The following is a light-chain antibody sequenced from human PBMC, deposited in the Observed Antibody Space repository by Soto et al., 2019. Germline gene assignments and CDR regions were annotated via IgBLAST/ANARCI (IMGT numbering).Light chain of an antibody. Sequence: DIQMTQSPSSLSASVGDSVTITCRASQSISNYLNWYQQKPGKAPKLLVYGASSLQSGVPSRFSGSGSGTDFTLTISSLQPEDFATYYFQQSYSTPFTFGPGTKVDIK. V-gene: IGKV1-39*01. CDR1: QSISNY. J-gene: IGKJ3*01. CDR2: GAS. CDR3: QQSYSTPFT.